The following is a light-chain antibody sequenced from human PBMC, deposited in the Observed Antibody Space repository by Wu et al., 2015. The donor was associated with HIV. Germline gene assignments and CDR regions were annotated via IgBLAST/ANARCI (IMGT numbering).Light chain of an antibody. CDR1: QSISIY. Sequence: DIQMTQSPSSLSASVGDRVTITCRASQSISIYLNWYQQKPGKAPKLLIYGAYSLQSGVPSRFSGSGSGTDSTLTISSLQPEDFATYYCQQSYSSLFTFGPGTIVDIK. CDR3: QQSYSSLFT. V-gene: IGKV1-39*01. J-gene: IGKJ3*01. CDR2: GAY.